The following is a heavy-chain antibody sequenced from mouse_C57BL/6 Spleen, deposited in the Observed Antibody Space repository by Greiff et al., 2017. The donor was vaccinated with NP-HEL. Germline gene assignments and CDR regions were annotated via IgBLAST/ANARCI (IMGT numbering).Heavy chain of an antibody. CDR1: GYTFTDYE. CDR2: IDPETGGT. D-gene: IGHD3-2*02. Sequence: VQGVESGAELVRPGASVTLSCKASGYTFTDYEMHWVKQTPVHGLEWIGAIDPETGGTAYNQKFKGKAILTADKSSSTAYMELRSLTSEDSAVYYCTRSDSSGYVEDFDYWGQGTTLTVSS. J-gene: IGHJ2*01. V-gene: IGHV1-15*01. CDR3: TRSDSSGYVEDFDY.